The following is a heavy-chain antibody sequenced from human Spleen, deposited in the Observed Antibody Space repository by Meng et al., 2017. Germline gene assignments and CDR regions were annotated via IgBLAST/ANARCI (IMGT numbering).Heavy chain of an antibody. V-gene: IGHV3-74*01. J-gene: IGHJ2*01. Sequence: GGSLRLSCAASGFTFSSYWMHWVRQAPGKGLVWVSRINSDGSSTSYADSVKGRFTISRDNAKNTLYLQMNSLRAEDTAVYYCAREVSLLWFGELLDPGYFDLWGRGTLVTVSS. CDR3: AREVSLLWFGELLDPGYFDL. CDR1: GFTFSSYW. D-gene: IGHD3-10*01. CDR2: INSDGSST.